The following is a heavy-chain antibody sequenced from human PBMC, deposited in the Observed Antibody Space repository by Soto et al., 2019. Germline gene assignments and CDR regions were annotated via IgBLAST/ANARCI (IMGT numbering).Heavy chain of an antibody. D-gene: IGHD3-3*01. J-gene: IGHJ1*01. Sequence: GGSLRLSCTASGFTFGDYAMSWFRQAPGKGLEWVGFIRSKAYGGTTEYAASVKGRFTISRDDSKSIAYLQMNSLKTEDTAVYYCTRAQVQGLWSGYSVRYFQHWGQGTLVTVSS. V-gene: IGHV3-49*03. CDR2: IRSKAYGGTT. CDR3: TRAQVQGLWSGYSVRYFQH. CDR1: GFTFGDYA.